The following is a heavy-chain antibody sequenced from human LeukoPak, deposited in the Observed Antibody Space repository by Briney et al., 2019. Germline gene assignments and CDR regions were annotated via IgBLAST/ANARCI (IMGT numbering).Heavy chain of an antibody. CDR1: VAPTSSYS. V-gene: IGHV4-59*01. CDR2: IYYSGST. CDR3: ARSQGLQWLVSHYYYTDV. Sequence: SETLSLNCTVTVAPTSSYSWSWIRKPAGKGLGLLGYIYYSGSTNYNTSFKGRDTISVDTSKNQFSIKVSSETDADPPVYYCARSQGLQWLVSHYYYTDVWGKGTTVTVSS. D-gene: IGHD6-19*01. J-gene: IGHJ6*03.